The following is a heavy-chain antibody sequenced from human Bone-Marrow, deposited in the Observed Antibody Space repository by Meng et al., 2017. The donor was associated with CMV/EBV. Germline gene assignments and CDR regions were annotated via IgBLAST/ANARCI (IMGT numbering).Heavy chain of an antibody. D-gene: IGHD5-24*01. Sequence: ASVKVSCKASGYTFTGYYMHWVRQAPGQGLEWMGWINPKSGAANYAEKFQGRVTMTRDTSSSTAYMEVSRLRSDDTAVYYCARDLDGGEMATAVGADYWGQGTLVTVSS. CDR2: INPKSGAA. V-gene: IGHV1-2*02. CDR1: GYTFTGYY. J-gene: IGHJ4*02. CDR3: ARDLDGGEMATAVGADY.